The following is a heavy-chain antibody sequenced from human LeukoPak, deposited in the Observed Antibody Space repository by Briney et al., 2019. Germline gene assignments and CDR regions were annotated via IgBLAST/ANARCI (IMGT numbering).Heavy chain of an antibody. Sequence: GGSLRLSCAASGFTFSSYAMSWVRQAPGKGLEWVSAISGSGGSTYYADSVKGRFTISRDNSKNTLYLQMNSLRAEDTAVYYCARRLLYYYGSGSHDAFDIWGQGTMVTVSS. CDR3: ARRLLYYYGSGSHDAFDI. J-gene: IGHJ3*02. V-gene: IGHV3-23*01. D-gene: IGHD3-10*01. CDR1: GFTFSSYA. CDR2: ISGSGGST.